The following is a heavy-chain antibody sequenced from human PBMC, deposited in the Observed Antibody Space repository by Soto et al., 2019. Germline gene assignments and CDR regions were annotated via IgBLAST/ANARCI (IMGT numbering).Heavy chain of an antibody. CDR3: TRHVGATRGVDY. J-gene: IGHJ4*02. V-gene: IGHV3-73*01. CDR1: GFTFSNYW. Sequence: GGSLRLSCAASGFTFSNYWMTWVRQAPGKGLEWVGRIRSKANSYATAYAASVKGRFTISRDDSKNTAYLQMNSLKTEDTAVYYCTRHVGATRGVDYWGQGTLVTVSS. CDR2: IRSKANSYAT. D-gene: IGHD1-26*01.